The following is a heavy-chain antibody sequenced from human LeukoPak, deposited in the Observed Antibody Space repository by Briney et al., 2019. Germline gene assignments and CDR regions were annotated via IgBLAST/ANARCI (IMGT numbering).Heavy chain of an antibody. V-gene: IGHV4-38-2*02. CDR2: IYHSGST. D-gene: IGHD2-15*01. CDR1: GYSISSGYY. Sequence: SETLSLTCTVSGYSISSGYYWGWIRQPPGKGLEWIGSIYHSGSTYYNPSLKSRVTISVDTSKNRFSLKLSSVTSTDTAVYYCAREDCSAGTCYAYYFDYWGQGTLVTVSS. CDR3: AREDCSAGTCYAYYFDY. J-gene: IGHJ4*02.